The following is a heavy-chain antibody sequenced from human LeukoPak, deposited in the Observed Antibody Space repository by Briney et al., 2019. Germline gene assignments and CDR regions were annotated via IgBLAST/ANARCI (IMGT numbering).Heavy chain of an antibody. V-gene: IGHV4-4*07. CDR2: IYTSGST. J-gene: IGHJ4*02. D-gene: IGHD3-10*01. CDR1: GGSISSYY. Sequence: PSETLSLTCTVSGGSISSYYWSWLRQPAGKGLEWIGRIYTSGSTNYNPSLKSRVTISVDTSNNHFSLKLSSVTAADTAVYYCAGNSASSYGNQPYWGQGTLVTVSS. CDR3: AGNSASSYGNQPY.